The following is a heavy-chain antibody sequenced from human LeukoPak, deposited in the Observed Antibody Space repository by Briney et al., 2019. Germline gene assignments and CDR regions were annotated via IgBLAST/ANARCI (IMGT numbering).Heavy chain of an antibody. CDR2: IYYSGST. Sequence: PSETVALTCTVSGGSISSYYWSWIRQPPGKGLEWIGYIYYSGSTNYNPSLKSRVTISVDTPKNQFSLKLSSVTAADTAVYYCAILAARPLYCGMDVWGPGTPGTVSS. J-gene: IGHJ6*01. CDR3: AILAARPLYCGMDV. D-gene: IGHD6-6*01. V-gene: IGHV4-59*08. CDR1: GGSISSYY.